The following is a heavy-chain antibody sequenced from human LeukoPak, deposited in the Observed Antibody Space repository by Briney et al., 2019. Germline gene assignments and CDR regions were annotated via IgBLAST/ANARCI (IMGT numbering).Heavy chain of an antibody. Sequence: ASVKVSCKASGYTFTGYYMHWVRQAPGQGLEWMGWINPNSGGTNYAQQFQGRVTMTRDTSISTAYMELSRLRSDDTAVYCCARRGGDTNMVGVGTWGQGTLVTVSS. D-gene: IGHD5-18*01. J-gene: IGHJ4*02. CDR1: GYTFTGYY. CDR3: ARRGGDTNMVGVGT. CDR2: INPNSGGT. V-gene: IGHV1-2*02.